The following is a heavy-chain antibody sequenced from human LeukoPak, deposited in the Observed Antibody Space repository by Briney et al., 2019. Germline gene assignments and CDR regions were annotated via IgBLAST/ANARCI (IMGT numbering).Heavy chain of an antibody. CDR3: ATAAGDYEDY. V-gene: IGHV3-30*01. J-gene: IGHJ4*02. D-gene: IGHD4-17*01. Sequence: GGSLRLSCAASGFTFSSYAMHWVRQAPGKGLEWVAVISYDGSNKYYADSVKGRFTISRGNSKNTLYLQMNSLRAEDTAVYYCATAAGDYEDYWGQGTLVTVSS. CDR2: ISYDGSNK. CDR1: GFTFSSYA.